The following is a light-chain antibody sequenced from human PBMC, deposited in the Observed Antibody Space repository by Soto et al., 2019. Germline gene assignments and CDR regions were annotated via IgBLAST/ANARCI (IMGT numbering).Light chain of an antibody. CDR3: QQYDNLPFT. J-gene: IGKJ3*01. CDR2: AAS. V-gene: IGKV1-33*01. Sequence: DIQMTQSPSSLSASVGDRVTITCQASQDISNYLNWYQQKPGKDPKLLIYAASNLESGVPSRFSGSGSGTDFTLTISSLQPGDIATYYCQQYDNLPFTFGPGTKVDIK. CDR1: QDISNY.